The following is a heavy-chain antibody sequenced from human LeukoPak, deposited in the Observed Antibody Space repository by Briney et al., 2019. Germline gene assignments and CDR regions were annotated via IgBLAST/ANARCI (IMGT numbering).Heavy chain of an antibody. D-gene: IGHD5-12*01. Sequence: PSETLSLTCIVSGGSISSGSHYWGWIRQPPGKGLEWTGSMHYSGITYYNPSLTSRVTISVDTSKNQFSLRLTSVTAADTAVYYSARYPYSDSGVWQAFDYWGQGTLVTVSS. CDR2: MHYSGIT. CDR1: GGSISSGSHY. V-gene: IGHV4-39*01. J-gene: IGHJ4*02. CDR3: ARYPYSDSGVWQAFDY.